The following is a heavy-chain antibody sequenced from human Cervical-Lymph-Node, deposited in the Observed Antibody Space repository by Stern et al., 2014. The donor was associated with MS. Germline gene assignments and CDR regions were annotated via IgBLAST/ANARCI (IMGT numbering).Heavy chain of an antibody. CDR3: ARVLLGSENAFDI. V-gene: IGHV1-18*01. D-gene: IGHD2-15*01. CDR1: GYTFTSYG. Sequence: VQLVQSGAEVKKPGASVKVSCKASGYTFTSYGISWVRQAPGQGLEWMGGINGYSGNTYNAQKPQGRFTITTDTTTSTAYMERRSMRSDATAVYYSARVLLGSENAFDIWGQGTMVTVSS. CDR2: INGYSGNT. J-gene: IGHJ3*02.